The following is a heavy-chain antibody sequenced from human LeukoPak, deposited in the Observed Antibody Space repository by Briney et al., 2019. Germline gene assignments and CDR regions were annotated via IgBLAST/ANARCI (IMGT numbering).Heavy chain of an antibody. J-gene: IGHJ4*02. CDR3: ASLDGDYQWYFDY. Sequence: KPSQTLSLTCTVSGGSISSGGYYWSWIRQPPGKGLEWIGYIYHSGSTYYNPSLKSRVTISVDTSKNQFSLKLSSVTAADTAVYYCASLDGDYQWYFDYWGQGTLVTVSS. V-gene: IGHV4-30-2*02. CDR2: IYHSGST. D-gene: IGHD4-17*01. CDR1: GGSISSGGYY.